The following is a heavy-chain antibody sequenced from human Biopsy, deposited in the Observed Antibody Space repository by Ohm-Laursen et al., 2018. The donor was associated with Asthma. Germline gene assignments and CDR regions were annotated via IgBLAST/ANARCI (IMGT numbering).Heavy chain of an antibody. CDR2: ISYDGSNK. Sequence: SLRLSCAASGFTFSSYGMYWVRQAPGKGLEWVAVISYDGSNKYYADSVKGRFTISRDNSKNTLYLQMNSLRAEDTAVYYCAKDTEGRYDFWSGLSYNYYGMDVWGQGTTVNVSS. V-gene: IGHV3-30*18. CDR1: GFTFSSYG. J-gene: IGHJ6*02. CDR3: AKDTEGRYDFWSGLSYNYYGMDV. D-gene: IGHD3-3*01.